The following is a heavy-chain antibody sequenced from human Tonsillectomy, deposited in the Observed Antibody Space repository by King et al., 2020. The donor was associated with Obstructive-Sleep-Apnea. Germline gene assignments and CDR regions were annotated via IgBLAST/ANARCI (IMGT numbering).Heavy chain of an antibody. D-gene: IGHD3-22*01. CDR3: AKKTNYDSSGYSYFDY. CDR1: GFTFSSYA. V-gene: IGHV3-23*04. Sequence: VQLVESGGGLVQPGGSLRLSCAASGFTFSSYAMSWVRQAPGKGLEWVSAISGSGGSTYYADSVKGRFTISSDNSKNTLYLQMNSLRAEDTAVYYCAKKTNYDSSGYSYFDYWGQGTLVTVSS. CDR2: ISGSGGST. J-gene: IGHJ4*02.